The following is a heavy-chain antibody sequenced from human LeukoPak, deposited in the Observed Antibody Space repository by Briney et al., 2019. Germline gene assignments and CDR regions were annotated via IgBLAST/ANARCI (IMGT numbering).Heavy chain of an antibody. CDR3: ARDLPIGY. D-gene: IGHD5/OR15-5a*01. CDR1: GGSISSGGYY. J-gene: IGHJ4*02. Sequence: SETLSLTCTVSGGSISSGGYYWSWIRQPPGKGLEWIGYIYHSGSTYYNPSLKSRVTISVDRSKNQFSLKLSSVTAADTAVYYCARDLPIGYWGQGTLVTVSS. V-gene: IGHV4-30-2*01. CDR2: IYHSGST.